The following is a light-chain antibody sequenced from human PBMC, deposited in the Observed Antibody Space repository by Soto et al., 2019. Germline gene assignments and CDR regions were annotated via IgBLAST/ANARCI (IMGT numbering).Light chain of an antibody. CDR1: QSVSNN. J-gene: IGKJ5*01. CDR3: QQDKNWPPIT. Sequence: EIMMTQSPVTLSVSPGERATLSCRASQSVSNNLAWYQQKPGQAPRLLIYYASTRATGIPARFSGSGSGTEFTLNISSLQSEDFALYYCQQDKNWPPITFGQGTRLEI. CDR2: YAS. V-gene: IGKV3-15*01.